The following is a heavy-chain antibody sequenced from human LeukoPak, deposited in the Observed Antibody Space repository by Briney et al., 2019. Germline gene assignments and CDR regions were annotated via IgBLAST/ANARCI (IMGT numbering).Heavy chain of an antibody. Sequence: PGGSLRLSCAASGFTFSSYWMSWVRQAPGKGLEWVANIKQDGSEKYYVDSVKGRFTISRDNAKNSLYLQMNSLRAEDTAVYYCARSSRELGGYGPWELMPPFDDWGQGTLVTASS. J-gene: IGHJ4*02. CDR1: GFTFSSYW. CDR3: ARSSRELGGYGPWELMPPFDD. V-gene: IGHV3-7*01. D-gene: IGHD1-7*01. CDR2: IKQDGSEK.